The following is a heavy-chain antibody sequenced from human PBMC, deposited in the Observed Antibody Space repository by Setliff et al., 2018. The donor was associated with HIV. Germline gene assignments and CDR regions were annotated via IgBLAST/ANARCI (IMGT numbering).Heavy chain of an antibody. CDR2: ISANNGNT. CDR1: GYAFTNFA. V-gene: IGHV1-18*01. J-gene: IGHJ4*02. CDR3: ARSEGQWLRPEGVRSTSCGDF. D-gene: IGHD2-2*01. Sequence: ASVKVSCKASGYAFTNFAISWVRQAPGQGLEWMGWISANNGNTNYAQKVQGRVTMTTDTSTSTAYMELRSLRSDDTAVYYCARSEGQWLRPEGVRSTSCGDFWGQGSLVTVSS.